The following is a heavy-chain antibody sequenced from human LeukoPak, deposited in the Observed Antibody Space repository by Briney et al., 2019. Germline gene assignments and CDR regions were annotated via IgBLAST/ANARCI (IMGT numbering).Heavy chain of an antibody. CDR3: AKDTVPGYSSSWYSGSYPNYFDY. CDR1: GFTFDDYA. CDR2: ISWNSGSI. D-gene: IGHD6-13*01. J-gene: IGHJ4*02. Sequence: GGSLRLSCAASGFTFDDYAMHWVRQAPGKGLEWVSGISWNSGSIGYADSVKGRFTISRDNAKNSLYLQMNSLRAEDTALYYCAKDTVPGYSSSWYSGSYPNYFDYWGQGTLVTVSS. V-gene: IGHV3-9*01.